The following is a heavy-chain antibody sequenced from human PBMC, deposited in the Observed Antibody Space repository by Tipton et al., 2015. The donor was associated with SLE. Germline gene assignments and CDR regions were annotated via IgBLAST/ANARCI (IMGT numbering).Heavy chain of an antibody. V-gene: IGHV3-21*01. D-gene: IGHD4-11*01. J-gene: IGHJ2*01. CDR1: GGSISSYY. CDR2: ISSSSTYL. CDR3: ARDRAVTTTGDFDL. Sequence: LSLTYTVSGGSISSYYWSWIRQPPGKGLEWVSSISSSSTYLYYADSVKGRFTISRDNAKNSLYLQMNSLRAEDTAVYYCARDRAVTTTGDFDLWGRGTLVTVSS.